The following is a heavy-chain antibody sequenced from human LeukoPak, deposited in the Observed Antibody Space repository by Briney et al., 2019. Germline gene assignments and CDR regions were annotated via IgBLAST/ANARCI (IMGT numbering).Heavy chain of an antibody. CDR2: IYYSGST. CDR3: ARDPDYYDSSGSSGYFDL. V-gene: IGHV4-59*01. D-gene: IGHD3-22*01. Sequence: TSETLSLTCTVSGGSISRYYWSWIRQPPGTGLEWIGYIYYSGSTNYNPSLKSRVTISVDTSKNQFSLKLSSVTAADTAVYYCARDPDYYDSSGSSGYFDLWGRGTLVTVSS. CDR1: GGSISRYY. J-gene: IGHJ2*01.